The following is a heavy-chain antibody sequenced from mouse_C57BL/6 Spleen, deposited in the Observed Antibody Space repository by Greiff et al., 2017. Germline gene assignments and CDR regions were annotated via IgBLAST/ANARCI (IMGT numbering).Heavy chain of an antibody. CDR3: ARGDDYPPYWYFDV. V-gene: IGHV1-80*01. Sequence: QVQLQQSGAELVKPGASVKISCKASGYAFSSYWMNWVKQRPGKGLAWIGQIYPGDGDTNYNGKFKGKATLTADKSSSTAYVQLSSLTSEDSAVYCCARGDDYPPYWYFDVWGTGTTVTVSS. D-gene: IGHD1-1*02. J-gene: IGHJ1*03. CDR2: IYPGDGDT. CDR1: GYAFSSYW.